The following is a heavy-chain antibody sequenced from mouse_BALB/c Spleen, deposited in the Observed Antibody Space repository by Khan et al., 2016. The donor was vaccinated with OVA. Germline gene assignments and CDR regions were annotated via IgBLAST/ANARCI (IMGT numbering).Heavy chain of an antibody. J-gene: IGHJ2*01. Sequence: EVELVESGGGLVQPGRSQKLSCAVSGFTFNSYGMHWVRQALEKGLVWVAYFIGDSNTTYYADTVKGRFTISRDNPKNTLFLQMTSLMSEDTAMYYCATSYFYGYYFDYWGPGTTLTGS. CDR3: ATSYFYGYYFDY. V-gene: IGHV5-17*02. CDR1: GFTFNSYG. CDR2: FIGDSNTT. D-gene: IGHD1-1*01.